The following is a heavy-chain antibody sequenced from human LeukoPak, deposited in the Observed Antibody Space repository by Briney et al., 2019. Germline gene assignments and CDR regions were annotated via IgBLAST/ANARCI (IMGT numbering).Heavy chain of an antibody. D-gene: IGHD6-13*01. CDR3: ARDGRQQSFPGVYYYYYYMDV. CDR2: INPTGTTT. CDR1: GYTFINHW. V-gene: IGHV1-46*01. Sequence: GASVKVSCKASGYTFINHWMHWVRQAPGQGLEWVGLINPTGTTTLYAQKFQGRITLTRDMSATTDYMELSSLTSEDTAVYYCARDGRQQSFPGVYYYYYYMDVWGKGTTVTVSS. J-gene: IGHJ6*03.